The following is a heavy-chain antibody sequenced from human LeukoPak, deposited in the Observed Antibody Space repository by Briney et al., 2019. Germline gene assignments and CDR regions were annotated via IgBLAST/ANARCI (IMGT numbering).Heavy chain of an antibody. J-gene: IGHJ4*02. D-gene: IGHD3-22*01. Sequence: GGSLRLSCAASGFTFSSYEMNWVRQAPGKGLERVSYISSSSSTIYYADSVKGRFTISRDNAKNSLYLQMNSLRAEDTAVYYCARGRYDSSGYYYDNWGQGTLVTVSS. CDR3: ARGRYDSSGYYYDN. CDR1: GFTFSSYE. CDR2: ISSSSSTI. V-gene: IGHV3-48*03.